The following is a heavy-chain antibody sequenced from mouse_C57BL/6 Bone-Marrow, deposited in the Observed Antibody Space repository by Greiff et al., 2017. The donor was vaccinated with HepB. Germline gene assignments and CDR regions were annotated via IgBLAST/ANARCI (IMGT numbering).Heavy chain of an antibody. Sequence: QVQLQQPGAELVRPGSSVKLSCKASGYTFTSYWMHWVKQRPIQGLEWIGNIDPSDSETHYNQKFKDKATLTVDKSSSTAYMQLSSLTSEDSAVYHCARAIYSTGYEDAMDYWGQETSVTVSS. CDR2: IDPSDSET. CDR3: ARAIYSTGYEDAMDY. CDR1: GYTFTSYW. D-gene: IGHD3-2*02. V-gene: IGHV1-52*01. J-gene: IGHJ4*01.